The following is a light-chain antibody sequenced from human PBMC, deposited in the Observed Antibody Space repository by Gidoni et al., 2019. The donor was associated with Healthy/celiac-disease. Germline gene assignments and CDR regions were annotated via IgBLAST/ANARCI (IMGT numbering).Light chain of an antibody. CDR3: SSYTSSSTDYV. Sequence: QSALTPPASVSGSPGQSITISCTGTSSAVGGYNYVSWYQQHPGKAPKLMIYDVSNRPSGVSNRFSGSKSGNTASLTISGLQAEDEADYYCSSYTSSSTDYVFGTGTKVTVL. J-gene: IGLJ1*01. CDR1: SSAVGGYNY. V-gene: IGLV2-14*03. CDR2: DVS.